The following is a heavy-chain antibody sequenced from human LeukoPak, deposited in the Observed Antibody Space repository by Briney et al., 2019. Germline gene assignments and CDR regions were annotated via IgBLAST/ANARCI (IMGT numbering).Heavy chain of an antibody. Sequence: GGSLRLSCAASGFTFSKYAMTWVRQAPGKGLEWVSTICGGGGCPFYADSVKGRFTISRDNSKNTLSLRMNSLRAEDTALYYCAKDLDDILTGYYVGFDYWDKGTLVTVAS. V-gene: IGHV3-23*01. CDR3: AKDLDDILTGYYVGFDY. CDR1: GFTFSKYA. D-gene: IGHD3-9*01. CDR2: ICGGGGCP. J-gene: IGHJ4*02.